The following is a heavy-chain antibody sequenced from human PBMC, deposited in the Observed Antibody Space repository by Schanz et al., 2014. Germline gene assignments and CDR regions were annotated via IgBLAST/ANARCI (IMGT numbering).Heavy chain of an antibody. CDR2: FNDGGVNK. V-gene: IGHV3-23*01. J-gene: IGHJ3*02. CDR1: GFSLDIFA. CDR3: AKGRFGELSAFDI. Sequence: EVYLLASGGGLVEPGGSLRLSCATSGFSLDIFAVSWVRQAPGKGLEWVSSFNDGGVNKYYADSVKGRFTISSDNSKNTRYRQMNSLRAEDTAVYYCAKGRFGELSAFDIWGQGTMVTVSS. D-gene: IGHD3-10*01.